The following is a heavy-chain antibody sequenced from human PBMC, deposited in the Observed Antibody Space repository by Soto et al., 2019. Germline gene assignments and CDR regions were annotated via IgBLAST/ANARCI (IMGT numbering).Heavy chain of an antibody. D-gene: IGHD5-12*01. J-gene: IGHJ5*02. V-gene: IGHV1-18*01. Sequence: QVQLVQSGAEVKKPGASVKVSCKDSGYTFTSYGISWVRQAPGQGLEWMGWISGYSGNTNYAQNLQGRVTMTTDTSTRTAYMELRSLRSDDTAMYYCARSRKVATANWFDPWGQGTLVTVSS. CDR1: GYTFTSYG. CDR2: ISGYSGNT. CDR3: ARSRKVATANWFDP.